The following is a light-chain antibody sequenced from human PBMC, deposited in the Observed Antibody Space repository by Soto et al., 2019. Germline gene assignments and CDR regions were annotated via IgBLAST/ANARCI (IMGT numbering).Light chain of an antibody. V-gene: IGKV3-20*01. Sequence: ETVLTQSPGTLSLSPGDRATLSCRASQSVSSSYLAWYQQKPGQAPRLLIYDPSSRATGIPDRFSGSGSGTDFTLTISRLEPEDFAVYYCQQYVRSPPSWTFGQGTKVEIK. CDR1: QSVSSSY. J-gene: IGKJ1*01. CDR3: QQYVRSPPSWT. CDR2: DPS.